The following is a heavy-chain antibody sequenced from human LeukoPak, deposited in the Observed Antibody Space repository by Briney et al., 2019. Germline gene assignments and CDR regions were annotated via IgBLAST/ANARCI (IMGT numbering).Heavy chain of an antibody. V-gene: IGHV4-4*07. Sequence: SETLSLTCTVASGSISSNYWSWIRQPAGNGLGWIGHIYTRGSTNYNPSLKSRVTMSVDTSKNQFSLKLSSVTAADTAVYYCARASSGRYYYFDYWGQGTLVTVSS. D-gene: IGHD1-26*01. CDR3: ARASSGRYYYFDY. CDR2: IYTRGST. J-gene: IGHJ4*02. CDR1: SGSISSNY.